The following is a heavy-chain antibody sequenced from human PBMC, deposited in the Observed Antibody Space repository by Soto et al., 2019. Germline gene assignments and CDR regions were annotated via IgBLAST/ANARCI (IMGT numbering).Heavy chain of an antibody. J-gene: IGHJ4*02. CDR3: ARLGTTGGLDV. CDR1: GFTFRSYV. Sequence: QVQLVESGGGVVQPGTSLRLSCVGSGFTFRSYVIHWVRQAPGKGLEWVALTSYDGSNNFYGDSVQGRFTSSRDNSRNTVELQMDSLSLEDTALYYCARLGTTGGLDVWGQGTLVSVSS. CDR2: TSYDGSNN. V-gene: IGHV3-33*05. D-gene: IGHD3-16*01.